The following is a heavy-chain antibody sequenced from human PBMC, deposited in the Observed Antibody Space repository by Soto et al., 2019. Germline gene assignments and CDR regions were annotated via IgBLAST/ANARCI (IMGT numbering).Heavy chain of an antibody. CDR1: GGSISSSNW. CDR3: ARGRRLGSARAQNWFDP. V-gene: IGHV4-4*02. CDR2: IYHSGST. D-gene: IGHD5-12*01. Sequence: PSETLSLTCAVSGGSISSSNWWSWVRQPPGKGLEWIGEIYHSGSTNYNPSLKSRVTISVDKSKNQFSLKLSSVTAADTAVYYCARGRRLGSARAQNWFDPWGQGTMVPGSS. J-gene: IGHJ5*02.